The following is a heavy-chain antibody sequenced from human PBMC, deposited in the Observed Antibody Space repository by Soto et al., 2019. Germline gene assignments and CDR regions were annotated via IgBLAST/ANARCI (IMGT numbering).Heavy chain of an antibody. D-gene: IGHD4-17*01. J-gene: IGHJ6*02. CDR2: INPSGGST. CDR1: GYTFTSYY. Sequence: VKVSCKASGYTFTSYYMHWVRQAPGQGLEWMGIINPSGGSTSYAQKFQGRVTMTRDTSTSTVYMELSSLRSEDTAVYYCARDYGDYQGNYYYGKDVWGQGTTVTVSS. CDR3: ARDYGDYQGNYYYGKDV. V-gene: IGHV1-46*01.